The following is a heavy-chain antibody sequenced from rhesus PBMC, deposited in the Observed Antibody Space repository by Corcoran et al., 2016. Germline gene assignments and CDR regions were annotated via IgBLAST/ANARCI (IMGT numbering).Heavy chain of an antibody. V-gene: IGHV4S5*01. Sequence: QVQLQESGPGLVKPSETLSLTCAVSGGSISGSYWNWIRQPPGKGLAWVGYIGGSGGSTYYNPSLKSRVTSSTDTSKNQFSLKLTSVTAADTGVYYCARNEYRHYGLDFWGQGVVVPVSS. CDR2: IGGSGGST. J-gene: IGHJ6*01. CDR3: ARNEYRHYGLDF. D-gene: IGHD4-23*01. CDR1: GGSISGSY.